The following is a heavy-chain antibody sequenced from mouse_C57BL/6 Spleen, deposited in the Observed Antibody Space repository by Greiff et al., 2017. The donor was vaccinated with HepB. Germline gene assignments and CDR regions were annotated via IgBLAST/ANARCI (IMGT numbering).Heavy chain of an antibody. CDR2: IDPEDGDT. CDR3: THITTVVAVDY. Sequence: EVQLQQSGAELVRPGASVKLSCTASGFNIKDYYMHWVKQRPEQGLEWIGRIDPEDGDTEYAPKFQGKATMTADTSSNTAYLQLSSLPSEDTAVSYCTHITTVVAVDYWGQGTTLTVSS. CDR1: GFNIKDYY. V-gene: IGHV14-1*01. J-gene: IGHJ2*01. D-gene: IGHD1-1*01.